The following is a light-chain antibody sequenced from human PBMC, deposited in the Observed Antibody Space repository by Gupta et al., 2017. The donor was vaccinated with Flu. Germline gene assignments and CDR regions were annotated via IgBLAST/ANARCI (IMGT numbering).Light chain of an antibody. V-gene: IGLV3-19*01. J-gene: IGLJ3*02. CDR1: SIRRYY. CDR3: NSRESTDNDKGV. CDR2: DKN. Sequence: QTISTTGKGDSIRRYYESCCPQKPGQAPVLIIYDKNMRRAGVPDGFSGSSSGTTAALTITGAPAEEEAAYYCNSRESTDNDKGVFGGGTKRTVL.